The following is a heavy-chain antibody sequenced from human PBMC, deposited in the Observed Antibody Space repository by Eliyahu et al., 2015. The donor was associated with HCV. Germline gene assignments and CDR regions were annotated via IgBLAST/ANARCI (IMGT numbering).Heavy chain of an antibody. CDR3: ARRSYGDYADYFDS. J-gene: IGHJ4*02. V-gene: IGHV5-51*01. CDR2: INPADSET. Sequence: EVQLVQSGAEVKKPGESLKISCKGSGYNFNNHWXVWVRQMPGKGLEWMGIINPADSETRHSPSFQGQVTISADKSTNTAYLQWSSLKASDSAMYFCARRSYGDYADYFDSWGQGTLVTVSS. CDR1: GYNFNNHW. D-gene: IGHD4-17*01.